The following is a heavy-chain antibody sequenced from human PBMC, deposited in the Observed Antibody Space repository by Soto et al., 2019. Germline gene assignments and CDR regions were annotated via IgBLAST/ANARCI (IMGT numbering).Heavy chain of an antibody. CDR3: AKADGQQWLIPHLDN. CDR1: GFNFKKFA. Sequence: EVHLLESGGGVVQPGGSLRLSCVASGFNFKKFAMAWVCQAAGEGLEWVSGISCCGGSASYADSVKGRFSIARDDSKNTVSLQLNSLRVEDTAQYYCAKADGQQWLIPHLDNWGQGTLVTVS. CDR2: ISCCGGSA. V-gene: IGHV3-23*01. D-gene: IGHD6-19*01. J-gene: IGHJ4*02.